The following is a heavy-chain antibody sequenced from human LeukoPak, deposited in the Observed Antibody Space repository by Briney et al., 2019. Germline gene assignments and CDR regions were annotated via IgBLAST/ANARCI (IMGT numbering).Heavy chain of an antibody. CDR2: INPNSGGT. D-gene: IGHD3-9*01. CDR1: GYTFTGYY. Sequence: ASVKVSCKASGYTFTGYYMHGVRQAPGQGLEWMGWINPNSGGTNYAQKFQGRVTMTRDTSISTAYMELSRLRSDDTAVYYCATEVPTYYDILTGYFDYWGQGTLVTVSS. CDR3: ATEVPTYYDILTGYFDY. V-gene: IGHV1-2*02. J-gene: IGHJ4*02.